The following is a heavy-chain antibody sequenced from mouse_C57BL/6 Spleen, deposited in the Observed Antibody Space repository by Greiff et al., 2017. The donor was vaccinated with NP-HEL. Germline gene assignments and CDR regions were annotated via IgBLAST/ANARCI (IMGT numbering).Heavy chain of an antibody. D-gene: IGHD1-1*01. J-gene: IGHJ2*01. Sequence: QVQLQQPGAELVKPGASVKLSCKASGYTFTSYWMQWVKQRPGQGLEWIGEIDPSDSYTNYNQKFQGKATLTVDTSSSTAYMQLSSLTAEDAAVYYCARRYYGSSYVFDYWGQGTTLTVSS. CDR1: GYTFTSYW. CDR2: IDPSDSYT. V-gene: IGHV1-50*01. CDR3: ARRYYGSSYVFDY.